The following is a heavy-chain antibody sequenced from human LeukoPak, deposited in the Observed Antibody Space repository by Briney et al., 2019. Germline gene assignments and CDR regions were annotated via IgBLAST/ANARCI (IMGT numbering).Heavy chain of an antibody. CDR2: VYISGST. Sequence: SETLSLTCTVSDASINSGSYYWTWIRQPAGKGLQWIGRVYISGSTNYNPSLKSRVTISVDTSKNQFSLKLTSVTAADTAMYYCARGNVWKTIPMVRGVSRARWFDPWGQGTLVTVSS. D-gene: IGHD3-10*01. J-gene: IGHJ5*02. V-gene: IGHV4-61*02. CDR1: DASINSGSYY. CDR3: ARGNVWKTIPMVRGVSRARWFDP.